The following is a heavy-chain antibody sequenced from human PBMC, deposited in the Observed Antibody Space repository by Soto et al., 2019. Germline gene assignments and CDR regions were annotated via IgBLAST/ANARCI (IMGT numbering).Heavy chain of an antibody. Sequence: GSLRLSCAASGFTFSSYAMSWVRQAPGKGLEWVSAISGSGGSTYYADSVKGRFTISRDNSKNTLYLQMNSLRAEDTAVYYCAKVVRGVIIMMSAFDIRGQGTMVTVSS. V-gene: IGHV3-23*01. CDR2: ISGSGGST. CDR1: GFTFSSYA. CDR3: AKVVRGVIIMMSAFDI. D-gene: IGHD3-10*01. J-gene: IGHJ3*02.